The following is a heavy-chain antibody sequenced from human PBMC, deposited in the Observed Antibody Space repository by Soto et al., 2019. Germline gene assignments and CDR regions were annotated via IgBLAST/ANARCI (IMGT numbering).Heavy chain of an antibody. CDR1: GFSLSTGGVG. CDR3: THNYGNHWFFPLIDY. J-gene: IGHJ4*02. Sequence: QITLKESGPTLVKPTQTLTLTCTFSGFSLSTGGVGVGWIRQPPGKALEWLALIYWDDEKRYSPSLKSRLTSTKDTSKNQVVLTMTNMDPVDTATYYCTHNYGNHWFFPLIDYWGQGTLVTVSS. D-gene: IGHD3-9*01. V-gene: IGHV2-5*02. CDR2: IYWDDEK.